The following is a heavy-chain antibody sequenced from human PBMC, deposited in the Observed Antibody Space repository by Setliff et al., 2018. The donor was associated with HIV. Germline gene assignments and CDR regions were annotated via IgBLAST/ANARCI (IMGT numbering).Heavy chain of an antibody. Sequence: ASVKVSCKASGYTFTDYFVHWVRQAPGQGLEWMGWINPNSGATNYVQDFQGRVTMTRDTSINTVYMELTSLRSDDTAIYYCPRSATFLEVGVAKWGPGTLVTVSS. CDR2: INPNSGAT. CDR3: PRSATFLEVGVAK. CDR1: GYTFTDYF. V-gene: IGHV1-2*02. D-gene: IGHD2-15*01. J-gene: IGHJ4*02.